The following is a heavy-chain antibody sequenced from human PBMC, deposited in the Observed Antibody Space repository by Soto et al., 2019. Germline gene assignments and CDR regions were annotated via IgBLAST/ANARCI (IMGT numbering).Heavy chain of an antibody. CDR1: GYRFSDYY. D-gene: IGHD5-12*01. V-gene: IGHV1-2*02. J-gene: IGHJ6*03. Sequence: QVQLVQSGAEVKKPGASVTVSCKASGYRFSDYYLHWVRQAPGQGPEWMGWMNPNSGDTKYAQKFKGRVTMTRDTSVRTAFMELNWLKSDDTAVYYCARESGGATATLAYYYIYMDVWGIGTTVTVSS. CDR2: MNPNSGDT. CDR3: ARESGGATATLAYYYIYMDV.